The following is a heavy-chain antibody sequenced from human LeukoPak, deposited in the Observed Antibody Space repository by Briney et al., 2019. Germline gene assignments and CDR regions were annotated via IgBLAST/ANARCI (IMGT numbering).Heavy chain of an antibody. CDR2: ISYDGSNK. J-gene: IGHJ4*02. Sequence: GGSLRLSCAASGFTFSSYAMHWVRQAPGKGLEWVAVISYDGSNKYYADSVKGRFTISRDNSKNTLYLQMNSLRAEDTAVYYCARGSGSYYFDYWGQGTLVTVSS. CDR3: ARGSGSYYFDY. CDR1: GFTFSSYA. V-gene: IGHV3-30-3*01. D-gene: IGHD1-26*01.